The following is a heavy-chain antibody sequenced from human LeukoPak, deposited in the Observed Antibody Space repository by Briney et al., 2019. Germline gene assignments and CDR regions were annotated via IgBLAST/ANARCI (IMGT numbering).Heavy chain of an antibody. J-gene: IGHJ4*02. Sequence: SETLSLTRTVSGGSISSGDYYWSWIRQPPGKGLEWIGYTYYSGSTYYNPSLKSRVTISVDTSKNQFSLKLSSVTAADTAVYYCATSIAVAGPDYWGQGTLVTVSS. V-gene: IGHV4-30-4*01. CDR1: GGSISSGDYY. CDR2: TYYSGST. CDR3: ATSIAVAGPDY. D-gene: IGHD6-19*01.